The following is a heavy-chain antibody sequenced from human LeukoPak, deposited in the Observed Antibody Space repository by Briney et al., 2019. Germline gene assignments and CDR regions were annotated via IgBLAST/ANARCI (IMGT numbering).Heavy chain of an antibody. CDR3: ARASGSGVDY. D-gene: IGHD3-10*01. CDR2: ISSSSSYI. J-gene: IGHJ4*02. V-gene: IGHV3-21*01. CDR1: GFTFSSYS. Sequence: GGSLRLSCAASGFTFSSYSMNWVRQAPGKGLEWVSSISSSSSYIYYADSVKGRFTISRDNAKNSLYLQMNSLRAKDTAAYYCARASGSGVDYWGQGTLVTVSS.